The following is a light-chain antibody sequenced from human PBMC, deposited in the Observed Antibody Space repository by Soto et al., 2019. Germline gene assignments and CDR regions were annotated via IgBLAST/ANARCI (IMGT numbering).Light chain of an antibody. CDR1: ESVSAN. CDR3: QQYNNWPRT. CDR2: GAS. V-gene: IGKV3-15*01. Sequence: EIVMTQSPATLSVSPGERATLSCRASESVSANLAWYQQKPGQSPTLLIIGASTRATGIPARFRGCGSGTEFTLTISSLQSEDFAVYYCQQYNNWPRTFGQGTKVDIK. J-gene: IGKJ1*01.